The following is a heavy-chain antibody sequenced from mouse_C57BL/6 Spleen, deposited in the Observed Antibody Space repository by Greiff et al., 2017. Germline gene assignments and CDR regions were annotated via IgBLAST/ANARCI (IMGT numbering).Heavy chain of an antibody. J-gene: IGHJ2*01. CDR3: TTSGFFDY. D-gene: IGHD2-2*01. CDR2: IDPENGDT. Sequence: EVKLVESGAELVRPGASVKLSCTASGFNIKDDYMHWVKQRPEQGLEWIGWIDPENGDTEYASKFQGKATITADTPSNTAYLQLSSLTSEDTAVYYCTTSGFFDYWGQGTTLTVSS. V-gene: IGHV14-4*01. CDR1: GFNIKDDY.